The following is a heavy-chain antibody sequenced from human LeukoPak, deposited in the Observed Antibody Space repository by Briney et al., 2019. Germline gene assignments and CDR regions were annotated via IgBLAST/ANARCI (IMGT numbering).Heavy chain of an antibody. V-gene: IGHV3-74*01. Sequence: GGSLRLSCAASGFTFSSYSMNWVRQAPGKGLEWVSRINTDGNNTSYADSVKGRFTISRDNAKNTLYLQMNSLRAEDTAVYYCGITYYDFWSGYSPDYWGQGTLVTVSS. D-gene: IGHD3-3*01. CDR3: GITYYDFWSGYSPDY. J-gene: IGHJ4*02. CDR1: GFTFSSYS. CDR2: INTDGNNT.